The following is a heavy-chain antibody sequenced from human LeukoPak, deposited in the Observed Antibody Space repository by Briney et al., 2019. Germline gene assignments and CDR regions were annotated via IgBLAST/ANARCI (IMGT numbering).Heavy chain of an antibody. CDR3: ARHDSFIPY. J-gene: IGHJ4*02. CDR2: ISDSGGST. Sequence: GGSLRLSCVASGFTFSDYAMSWVRQAPGKGLEWVSGISDSGGSTYDADSVKGRCTISRDNSKNTVSLQMNNLRAEDTAVYFCARHDSFIPYWGQGTLVTVTS. V-gene: IGHV3-23*01. CDR1: GFTFSDYA. D-gene: IGHD3-16*02.